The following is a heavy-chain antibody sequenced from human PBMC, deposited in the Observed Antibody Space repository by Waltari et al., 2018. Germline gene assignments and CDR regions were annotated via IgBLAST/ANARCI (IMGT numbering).Heavy chain of an antibody. CDR3: ARPTYDYYYDSSLDAFDI. J-gene: IGHJ3*02. CDR2: FSPMSVTG. D-gene: IGHD3-22*01. V-gene: IGHV1-69*13. Sequence: QVQLVQSGAAVKKPGSSVKVSCKASGGTFSSYAISWVRQAPGPGLVWVGGFSPMSVTGNYGRKCQGRVTSTADESTSTAYMELGSLRSEETAVYYCARPTYDYYYDSSLDAFDIWGQGTMVTVSS. CDR1: GGTFSSYA.